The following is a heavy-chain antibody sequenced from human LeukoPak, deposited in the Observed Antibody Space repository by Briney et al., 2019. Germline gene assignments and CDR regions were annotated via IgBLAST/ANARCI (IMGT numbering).Heavy chain of an antibody. CDR3: ARTSAYSVYDAFDL. J-gene: IGHJ3*01. CDR1: GGSISSSSYY. Sequence: SETLSLTCTVSGGSISSSSYYWGWIRQSPGKGLEWIGSVYYSGSTYYNPSLKSRVTISVDTSKNQFSLKLTSTTAADTAMYYCARTSAYSVYDAFDLWGQGTMVTVSS. V-gene: IGHV4-39*01. CDR2: VYYSGST. D-gene: IGHD3-22*01.